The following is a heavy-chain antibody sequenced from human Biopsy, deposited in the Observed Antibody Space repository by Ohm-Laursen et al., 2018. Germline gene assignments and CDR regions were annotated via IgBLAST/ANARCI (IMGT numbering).Heavy chain of an antibody. Sequence: GASVKVSCKAPGGTFSNYGVNWVRQAPGQGLEWLGGNIPILGTGNYAQKFQDSVTVAADTSTSTATMELRSLRSDDTAVYYCATKLTGYFHHWGQGILVIVSS. V-gene: IGHV1-69*06. CDR3: ATKLTGYFHH. D-gene: IGHD3-9*01. J-gene: IGHJ1*01. CDR1: GGTFSNYG. CDR2: NIPILGTG.